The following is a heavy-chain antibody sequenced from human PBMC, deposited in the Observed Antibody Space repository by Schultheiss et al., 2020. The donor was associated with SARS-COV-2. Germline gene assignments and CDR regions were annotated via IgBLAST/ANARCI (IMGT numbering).Heavy chain of an antibody. Sequence: SVKVSCKASGYTFTSYGISWVRQAPGQGLEWMGGIIPIFGTANYAQKFQGRVTITADESTSTAYMELSSLRSEDTAVYYCARFGARDCSGGSCYFTVDYWGQGALVTVSS. CDR2: IIPIFGTA. CDR1: GYTFTSYG. J-gene: IGHJ4*02. D-gene: IGHD2-15*01. V-gene: IGHV1-69*13. CDR3: ARFGARDCSGGSCYFTVDY.